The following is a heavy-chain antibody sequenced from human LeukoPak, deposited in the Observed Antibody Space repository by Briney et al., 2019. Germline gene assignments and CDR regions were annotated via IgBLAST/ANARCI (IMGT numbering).Heavy chain of an antibody. CDR3: ASAPSPYFYMDV. CDR1: GFIFSDCY. V-gene: IGHV3-11*01. Sequence: GGSLRLSCAASGFIFSDCYMSWIRQAPGKGLEWISYISSSGDTIYYADSVKGRFTISRDNAKNSLFLQMNNLGADDTAVYYCASAPSPYFYMDVWGKGTTVTVSS. J-gene: IGHJ6*03. CDR2: ISSSGDTI.